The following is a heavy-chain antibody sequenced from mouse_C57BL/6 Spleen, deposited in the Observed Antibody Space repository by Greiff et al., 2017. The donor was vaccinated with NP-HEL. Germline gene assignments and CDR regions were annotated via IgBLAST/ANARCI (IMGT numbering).Heavy chain of an antibody. Sequence: QVQLQQSGPGLVQPSQSLSITCTVSGFSLTSYGVHWVRQSPGKGLEWLGVIWRGGSTDYNAAFMSRLSITKDNSKSQVFFKMNSLQADDTAIYYCAKTPFDYDGDAWFAYWGQGTLVTVSA. V-gene: IGHV2-5*01. CDR3: AKTPFDYDGDAWFAY. CDR2: IWRGGST. J-gene: IGHJ3*01. D-gene: IGHD2-4*01. CDR1: GFSLTSYG.